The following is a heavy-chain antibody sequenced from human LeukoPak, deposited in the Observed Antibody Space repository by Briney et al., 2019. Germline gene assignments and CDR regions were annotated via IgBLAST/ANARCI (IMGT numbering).Heavy chain of an antibody. Sequence: GGSLRLSCAASGFTFNRYNMNWVRRAPGRGLEWVSSISTSSSYIYYADSVRGRFTISRDNAKNSLYLQMNSLRAEDTAVYSCARGADGVSSNSRGWFDPWGQGALVTVSS. CDR2: ISTSSSYI. CDR3: ARGADGVSSNSRGWFDP. J-gene: IGHJ5*02. CDR1: GFTFNRYN. D-gene: IGHD2-15*01. V-gene: IGHV3-21*01.